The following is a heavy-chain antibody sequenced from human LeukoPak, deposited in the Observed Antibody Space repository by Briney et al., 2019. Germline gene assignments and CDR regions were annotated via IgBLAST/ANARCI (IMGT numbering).Heavy chain of an antibody. V-gene: IGHV3-30-3*01. CDR2: ISYDGSNK. Sequence: GGSLRLSCAASGFTFSSYAMHWVRQAPGKGLEWVAVISYDGSNKYYADSVKGRFTIPRDNSKNTLYLQMNSLRAEDTAVYYCALWGPSGMDVWGQGTTVTVSS. J-gene: IGHJ6*02. CDR1: GFTFSSYA. CDR3: ALWGPSGMDV. D-gene: IGHD3-10*01.